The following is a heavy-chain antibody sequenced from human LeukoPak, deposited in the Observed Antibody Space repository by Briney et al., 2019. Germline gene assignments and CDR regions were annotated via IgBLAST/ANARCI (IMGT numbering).Heavy chain of an antibody. D-gene: IGHD3-22*01. Sequence: SQTLSLTCTVSGGSISSGSYYWSWIRQPAGKGLEWIGRIYSSGSTNYNPSLKSRVTTSVDTSKNQFSLKLSSVTAADTVVYYCARDRGYYDSNGSPWAFDIWGQGTMVTVSS. J-gene: IGHJ3*02. CDR2: IYSSGST. V-gene: IGHV4-61*02. CDR1: GGSISSGSYY. CDR3: ARDRGYYDSNGSPWAFDI.